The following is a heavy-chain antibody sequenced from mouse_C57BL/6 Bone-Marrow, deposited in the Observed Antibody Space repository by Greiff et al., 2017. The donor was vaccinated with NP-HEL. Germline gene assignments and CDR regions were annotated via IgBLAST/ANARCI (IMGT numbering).Heavy chain of an antibody. CDR1: GFTFTDYY. V-gene: IGHV7-3*01. J-gene: IGHJ4*01. Sequence: EVKVEESGGGLVQPGGSLSLSCAASGFTFTDYYMSWVRQPPGKALEWLGFIRNKANGYTTEYSASVKGRFTISRDNSQSILYLQMNALRAEDSATYYGARYVYGSSYNYAMDYWGQGTSVTVSS. D-gene: IGHD1-1*01. CDR2: IRNKANGYTT. CDR3: ARYVYGSSYNYAMDY.